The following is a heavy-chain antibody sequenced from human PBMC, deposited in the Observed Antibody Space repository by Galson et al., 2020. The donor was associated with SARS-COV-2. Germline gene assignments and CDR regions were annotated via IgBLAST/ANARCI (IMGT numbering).Heavy chain of an antibody. Sequence: GESLKISCKVSGYTLTELSMHWVRQAPGKGLEWMGGFDPEDGETIYAQKFQGRVTMTEDTSTDTAYMELSSLRSEDTAVYYCATAPATVTTNLFDPWGQGTLVTVSS. V-gene: IGHV1-24*01. CDR2: FDPEDGET. J-gene: IGHJ5*02. CDR1: GYTLTELS. D-gene: IGHD4-17*01. CDR3: ATAPATVTTNLFDP.